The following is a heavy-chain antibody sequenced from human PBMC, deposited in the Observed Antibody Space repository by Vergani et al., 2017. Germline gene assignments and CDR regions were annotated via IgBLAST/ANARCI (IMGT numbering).Heavy chain of an antibody. CDR1: GDSVYSNSAA. CDR2: TYYRSKWYN. Sequence: QVQLQQSGPGLVKPSQTLSLTCAISGDSVYSNSAAWNWIRPSPSRDLEWLGRTYYRSKWYNDYAVSVNSRITINPYTSKNQFSLQLKSVTPDDTAGYYGARDQSPNVYSSGLYYRYFDYWGQGTLVTVSS. CDR3: ARDQSPNVYSSGLYYRYFDY. D-gene: IGHD6-19*01. V-gene: IGHV6-1*01. J-gene: IGHJ4*02.